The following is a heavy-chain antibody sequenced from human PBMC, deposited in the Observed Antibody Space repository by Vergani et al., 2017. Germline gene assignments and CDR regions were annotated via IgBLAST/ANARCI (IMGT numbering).Heavy chain of an antibody. D-gene: IGHD5-12*01. CDR3: ANSGYDSDPLFDY. V-gene: IGHV1-69*09. CDR2: IIPILGIA. CDR1: GGTFSSYT. J-gene: IGHJ4*02. Sequence: QVQLVQSGAEVKKPGSSVKVSCKASGGTFSSYTISWVRQAPGQGLEWMGRIIPILGIANYAQKFQGRVTITRDTSASTAYMELSSLRSEDTAVYYCANSGYDSDPLFDYWGQGTLVTVSS.